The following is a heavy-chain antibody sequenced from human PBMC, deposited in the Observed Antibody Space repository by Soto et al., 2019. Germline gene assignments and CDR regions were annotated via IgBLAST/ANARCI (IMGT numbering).Heavy chain of an antibody. CDR1: GASISRGDYF. V-gene: IGHV4-30-4*02. D-gene: IGHD5-12*01. J-gene: IGHJ4*02. CDR3: AREKGYISGPKNFDY. Sequence: SETLSLTCTVSGASISRGDYFWSRIRQSPGKGREWIGYIYDSGSSYYDPSLKSRVIMSVDTSKNQFSLKLRSVTAADTAVYCCAREKGYISGPKNFDYWGQGTLVTVSS. CDR2: IYDSGSS.